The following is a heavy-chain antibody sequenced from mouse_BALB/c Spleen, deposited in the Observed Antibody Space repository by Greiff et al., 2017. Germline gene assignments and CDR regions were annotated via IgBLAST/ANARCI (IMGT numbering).Heavy chain of an antibody. CDR2: INPYNDGT. Sequence: VQLQQSGPELVKPGASVKMSCKATGYTFTSYVMHWVKQKPGQGLEWIGYINPYNDGTKYNEKFKGKATLTSDKSSSTAYMELSSLTSEDSAVYYCARQYGTAWFAYWGQGTLVTVSA. CDR3: ARQYGTAWFAY. D-gene: IGHD2-10*02. V-gene: IGHV1-14*01. J-gene: IGHJ3*01. CDR1: GYTFTSYV.